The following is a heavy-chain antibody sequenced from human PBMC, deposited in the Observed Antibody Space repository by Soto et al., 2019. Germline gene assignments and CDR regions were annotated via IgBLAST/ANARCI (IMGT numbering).Heavy chain of an antibody. CDR2: IYHSGDT. V-gene: IGHV4-38-2*01. D-gene: IGHD1-26*01. CDR3: AAFSGRVDY. Sequence: SETLSLTCAVSAHSISSGYYWGWIRQPPGKGLEWIGSIYHSGDTYYNPSLKSRVTMSLDTSKNQFSLKLSSVTAADTAVYYCAAFSGRVDYWGQGTLVTVSS. J-gene: IGHJ4*02. CDR1: AHSISSGYY.